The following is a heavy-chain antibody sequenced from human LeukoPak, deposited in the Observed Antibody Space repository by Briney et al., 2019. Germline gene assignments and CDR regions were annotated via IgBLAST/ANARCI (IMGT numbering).Heavy chain of an antibody. V-gene: IGHV5-51*01. CDR1: GYSFTSYW. CDR2: IYPGDSDT. D-gene: IGHD3-10*01. Sequence: GESLKISCKGSGYSFTSYWIGWVRQMPGKGLEWMGIIYPGDSDTRYSPSFQGQVTISADKSISTAYLQWSSLKASDTAMYYCARQRATMVREVITPFDYWGQGTLVTVSS. CDR3: ARQRATMVREVITPFDY. J-gene: IGHJ4*02.